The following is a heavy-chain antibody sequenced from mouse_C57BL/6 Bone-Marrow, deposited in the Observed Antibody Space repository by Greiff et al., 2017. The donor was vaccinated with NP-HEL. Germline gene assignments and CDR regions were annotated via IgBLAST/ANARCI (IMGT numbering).Heavy chain of an antibody. V-gene: IGHV1-15*01. CDR3: TRIYYYD. D-gene: IGHD1-1*01. CDR1: GYTFTDYE. J-gene: IGHJ2*01. Sequence: QVQLQQSGASVVRPGASVTLSCKASGYTFTDYEMHWVKQTPVHGLEWIGAIDPETGGTAYNRVFKGKAILTADKSSSTAYMELRSLTSEDSAVYYCTRIYYYDWGQGTTLTVSS. CDR2: IDPETGGT.